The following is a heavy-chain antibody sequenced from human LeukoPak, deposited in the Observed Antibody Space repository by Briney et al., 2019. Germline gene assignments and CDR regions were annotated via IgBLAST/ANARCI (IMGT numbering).Heavy chain of an antibody. V-gene: IGHV3-21*01. CDR2: ISSSSSYI. CDR3: AKGGPIQLWLPRFDY. J-gene: IGHJ4*02. Sequence: GGSLRLSCAASGFTFSSYSMNWVRQAPGKGREWVSSISSSSSYIYYADSVKGRFTISRDNAKNSLYLQMNSLRAEDTAVYYCAKGGPIQLWLPRFDYWGQGTLVTVSS. CDR1: GFTFSSYS. D-gene: IGHD5-18*01.